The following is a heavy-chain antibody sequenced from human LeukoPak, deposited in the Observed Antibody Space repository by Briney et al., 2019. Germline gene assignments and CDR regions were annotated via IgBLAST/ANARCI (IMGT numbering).Heavy chain of an antibody. CDR1: GFTFDVYA. CDR3: AKEGTLYYFDY. V-gene: IGHV3-9*01. J-gene: IGHJ4*02. Sequence: GRSLRLSCAVSGFTFDVYAMHWVRQAPGEGLEWVSSISWNSGRIGYADSVMSRFTISRDNAKNSLYLQMNSLRPEDTALYFCAKEGTLYYFDYWGQGTLVTVSS. CDR2: ISWNSGRI.